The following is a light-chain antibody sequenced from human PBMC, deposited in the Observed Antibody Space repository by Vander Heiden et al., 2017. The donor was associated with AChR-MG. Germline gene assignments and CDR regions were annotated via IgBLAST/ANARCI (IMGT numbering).Light chain of an antibody. J-gene: IGLJ1*01. Sequence: RSVSGSPGQSVTISCTGTSSDVGGYNYVSWYQQHPGKAPKLMIYDVSKRPSGVPDRFSGAKSGNTASLTISGLQAEDEADYYCCSYAGSPYVFGTGTKVTVL. CDR3: CSYAGSPYV. CDR2: DVS. CDR1: SSDVGGYNY. V-gene: IGLV2-11*01.